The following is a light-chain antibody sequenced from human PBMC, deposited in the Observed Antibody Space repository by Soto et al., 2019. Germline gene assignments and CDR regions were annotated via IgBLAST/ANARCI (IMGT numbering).Light chain of an antibody. CDR3: QQYNSFSGVT. J-gene: IGKJ3*01. Sequence: DIQMTQSPSSLSASVGYRVTITGRLSQSTSSYLKWYQQKPGKAPKLVIYAGSSLQSGVPSRFSGSGSGTDFTLTISSLQPDDFATYYCQQYNSFSGVTFGPGTKVDI. CDR2: AGS. V-gene: IGKV1-39*01. CDR1: QSTSSY.